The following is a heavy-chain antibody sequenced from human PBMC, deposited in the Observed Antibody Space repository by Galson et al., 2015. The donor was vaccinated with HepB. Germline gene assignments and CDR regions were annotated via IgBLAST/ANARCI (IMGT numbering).Heavy chain of an antibody. J-gene: IGHJ4*02. CDR3: ARARYGSSPPDY. CDR1: GYSFTGYG. D-gene: IGHD6-6*01. Sequence: SVKVSCKASGYSFTGYGISWVRQAPGQGLEWMGWISAYNGDTNFALKFQGRVTITTDTSTSTAYMELRSLRSDDTAVYYCARARYGSSPPDYWGQGTLVTVSS. CDR2: ISAYNGDT. V-gene: IGHV1-18*01.